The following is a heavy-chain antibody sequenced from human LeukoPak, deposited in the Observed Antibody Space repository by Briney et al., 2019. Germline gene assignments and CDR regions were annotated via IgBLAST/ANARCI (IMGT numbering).Heavy chain of an antibody. D-gene: IGHD3-22*01. CDR2: MKGDGSEI. J-gene: IGHJ4*02. Sequence: GGSLRLSCAASGFIFSTYWMMWARQAPGKGLEWVANMKGDGSEIHYVDSVKGRFTISRDNARNSLFLQMNGLRPEDTAVYYCARDFLLKKVVIGLFDYWGQGTLVTVSS. V-gene: IGHV3-7*01. CDR1: GFIFSTYW. CDR3: ARDFLLKKVVIGLFDY.